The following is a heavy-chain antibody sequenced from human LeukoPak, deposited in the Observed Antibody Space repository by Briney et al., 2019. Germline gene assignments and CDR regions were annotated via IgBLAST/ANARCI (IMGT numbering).Heavy chain of an antibody. Sequence: ASVKVSCKASGYTFTGYYMHWVRQAPGQGLEWMGWINPNSGGTNYAQKFQGWVTMARDTSISTAYMELSRLRSDDTAVYYCAGGGLLLWFGELRLSQNWFDPWGQGTLVTVSS. J-gene: IGHJ5*02. D-gene: IGHD3-10*01. V-gene: IGHV1-2*04. CDR1: GYTFTGYY. CDR3: AGGGLLLWFGELRLSQNWFDP. CDR2: INPNSGGT.